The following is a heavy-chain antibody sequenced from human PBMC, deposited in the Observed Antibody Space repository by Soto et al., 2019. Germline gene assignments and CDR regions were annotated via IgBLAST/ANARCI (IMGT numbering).Heavy chain of an antibody. V-gene: IGHV1-18*01. D-gene: IGHD3-16*01. Sequence: QVQLVQSGDEVKKPGASVKVSCKASGYIFVNYGIAWVRQAPGQGLEWMGWISPYNGNTHYATKVQGRLTMTTDTTTSTAYMDLGSPKTDDTAVDYWAMVDNYVTPTPQDVWGQGTTVTVSS. CDR3: AMVDNYVTPTPQDV. J-gene: IGHJ6*02. CDR2: ISPYNGNT. CDR1: GYIFVNYG.